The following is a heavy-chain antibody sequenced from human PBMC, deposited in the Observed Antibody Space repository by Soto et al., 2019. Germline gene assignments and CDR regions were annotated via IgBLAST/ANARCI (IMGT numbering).Heavy chain of an antibody. D-gene: IGHD6-25*01. Sequence: QVQLVESGGGVVQPGRSLRLSCAASGFTFSSYGMHWVRQAPGKGLEWVAVISYDGSNKYYADSVKGRFSFSRDNTKNPLYMQMHSLRAEDTEVYYCAKDRRRNYYYGMDVWCQGTTVTVSS. CDR2: ISYDGSNK. V-gene: IGHV3-30*18. J-gene: IGHJ6*02. CDR1: GFTFSSYG. CDR3: AKDRRRNYYYGMDV.